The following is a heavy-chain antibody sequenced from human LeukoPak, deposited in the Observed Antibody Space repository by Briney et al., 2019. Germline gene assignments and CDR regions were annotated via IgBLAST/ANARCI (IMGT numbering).Heavy chain of an antibody. CDR2: ISGSGGST. CDR3: AKDGGGTYLFYLDF. Sequence: GGSLRLSCAASGFTFSNYAMTWVRQARGKGLEWVSGISGSGGSTYYADSVKGRFTISRDNSKNTLYLQMNSLRAEDTAVYYCAKDGGGTYLFYLDFWGQGTLVTVSS. V-gene: IGHV3-23*01. D-gene: IGHD2-15*01. J-gene: IGHJ4*02. CDR1: GFTFSNYA.